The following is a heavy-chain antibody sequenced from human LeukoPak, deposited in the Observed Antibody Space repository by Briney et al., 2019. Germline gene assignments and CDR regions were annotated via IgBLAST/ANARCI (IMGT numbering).Heavy chain of an antibody. D-gene: IGHD3-22*01. V-gene: IGHV3-30*02. Sequence: GGSLRLSCAASGFTFSSYGMHWVRQAPGKGLEWVAVIWYGGSNKYYADSVKGRFTISRDNSKNTLYLQMNSLRVEDTAVYYCAKEKKYYYDGSGYPGYDYWGQGTLVTVSS. J-gene: IGHJ4*02. CDR1: GFTFSSYG. CDR3: AKEKKYYYDGSGYPGYDY. CDR2: IWYGGSNK.